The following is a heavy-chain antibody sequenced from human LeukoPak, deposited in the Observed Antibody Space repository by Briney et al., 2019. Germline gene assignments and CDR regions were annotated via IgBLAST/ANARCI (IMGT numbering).Heavy chain of an antibody. Sequence: SETLSLTCAVYGGSFSGYYWSWIRQPPGKGLEWIGEINHSGSTNYNPSLKSRVTISVDTSKNQFSLKLSSVTAADMAVYYCARSSVVPAAHRGYSYGAFGYWGQGTLVTVSS. J-gene: IGHJ4*02. D-gene: IGHD5-18*01. CDR2: INHSGST. CDR1: GGSFSGYY. CDR3: ARSSVVPAAHRGYSYGAFGY. V-gene: IGHV4-34*01.